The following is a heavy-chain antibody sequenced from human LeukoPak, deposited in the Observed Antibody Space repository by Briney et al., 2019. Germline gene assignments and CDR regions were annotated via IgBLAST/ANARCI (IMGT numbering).Heavy chain of an antibody. CDR1: GYTFTSYG. V-gene: IGHV1-18*01. D-gene: IGHD2-15*01. J-gene: IGHJ4*02. CDR3: ARGPTLRIDCSGGSCYGTWVAGADY. CDR2: ISAYNGNT. Sequence: GASVKVSCKASGYTFTSYGISWVRQAPGQGLEWMGWISAYNGNTNYAQKLQGRVTMTTDTSTSTAYMELRSLRSDDTAVYYCARGPTLRIDCSGGSCYGTWVAGADYWGQGTLVTVSS.